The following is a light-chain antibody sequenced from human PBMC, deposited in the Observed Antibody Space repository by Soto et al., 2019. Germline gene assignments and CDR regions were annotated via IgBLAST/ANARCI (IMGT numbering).Light chain of an antibody. CDR3: QQYNNWPPIT. CDR1: QSFTNS. Sequence: EIVLTQSPATLSVSTGERATLSCRASQSFTNSLAWYQQKPGQAPRLLVYDASNRATGIPTRFSGSGSGTEFTLTISSLQSEDFAVYYCQQYNNWPPITFGQGTRLEIK. J-gene: IGKJ5*01. CDR2: DAS. V-gene: IGKV3D-15*01.